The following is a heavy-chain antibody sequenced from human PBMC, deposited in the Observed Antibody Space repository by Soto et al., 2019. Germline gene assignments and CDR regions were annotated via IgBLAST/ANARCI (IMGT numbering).Heavy chain of an antibody. V-gene: IGHV4-34*01. Sequence: SETLSLTCAVYGGSFSGYYWSWIRQPPGKGLEWIGEINHSGSTNYNPSLKSRVTISVDTSKNQFSLKLSFVTAADTAVYYCARDSSSWYGPYREPPRYYFDYWGQGTLVT. CDR2: INHSGST. J-gene: IGHJ4*02. CDR3: ARDSSSWYGPYREPPRYYFDY. CDR1: GGSFSGYY. D-gene: IGHD6-13*01.